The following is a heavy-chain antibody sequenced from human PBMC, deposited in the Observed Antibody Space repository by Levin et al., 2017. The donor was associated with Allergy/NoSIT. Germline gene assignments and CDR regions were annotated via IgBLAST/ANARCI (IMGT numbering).Heavy chain of an antibody. CDR2: TRNKANSYTT. CDR3: TRVTTVVTRGDDY. Sequence: PAASVKVSCAASGFTFSDHYMDWVRQAPGKGLEWVGRTRNKANSYTTEYAASVKGRFTISRHDSENSLYLQMDSLKTEDTAMYYCTRVTTVVTRGDDYWGQGTLVTVSS. V-gene: IGHV3-72*01. D-gene: IGHD4-23*01. J-gene: IGHJ4*02. CDR1: GFTFSDHY.